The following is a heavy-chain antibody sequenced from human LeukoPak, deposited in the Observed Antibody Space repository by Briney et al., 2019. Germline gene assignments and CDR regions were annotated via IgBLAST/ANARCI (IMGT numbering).Heavy chain of an antibody. D-gene: IGHD1-26*01. CDR3: ARLNWDDGEVSGFDQ. CDR2: ISGSDGST. Sequence: GGSLRLSCVASGFIFKNHAMTWVRQTPGKGLEWVASISGSDGSTFYRDSVRGRFTISRDNARKSLFLQMNILRVEDTALYYCARLNWDDGEVSGFDQWGQGILVTVSS. J-gene: IGHJ5*02. V-gene: IGHV3-23*01. CDR1: GFIFKNHA.